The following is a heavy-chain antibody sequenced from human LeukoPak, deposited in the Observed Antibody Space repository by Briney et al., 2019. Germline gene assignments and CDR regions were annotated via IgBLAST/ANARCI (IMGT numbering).Heavy chain of an antibody. CDR2: INHSGST. Sequence: SETLSLTCGVYGGSFSGYYWSWIRQPPGKGLEWIGEINHSGSTNYNPSLKSRVTISVDTSKNQFSLKLSSVTAADTAVYYCARSGYYYDSSGSYPIDYWGQGTLVTVSS. CDR1: GGSFSGYY. CDR3: ARSGYYYDSSGSYPIDY. V-gene: IGHV4-34*01. D-gene: IGHD3-22*01. J-gene: IGHJ4*02.